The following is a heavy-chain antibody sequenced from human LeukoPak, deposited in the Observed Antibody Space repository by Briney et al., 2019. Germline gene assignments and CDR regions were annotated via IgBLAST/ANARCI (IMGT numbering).Heavy chain of an antibody. V-gene: IGHV3-23*01. CDR1: GFTFSSYA. CDR3: ARTYDNSGPAFDP. Sequence: GGSLRLSCAASGFTFSSYAMSWVRQAPGKGLEWVSAISGSGGSTYYVDSVKGLFIISRDISKNSLYLQMNSLRPEDTAVYFCARTYDNSGPAFDPWGQGTLVTVSS. CDR2: ISGSGGST. D-gene: IGHD3-22*01. J-gene: IGHJ5*02.